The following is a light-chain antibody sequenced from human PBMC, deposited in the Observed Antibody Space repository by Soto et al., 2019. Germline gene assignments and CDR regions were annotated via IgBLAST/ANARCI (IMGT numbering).Light chain of an antibody. CDR1: SSDVGGYDF. J-gene: IGLJ1*01. Sequence: LTQPASVSGSPGQSITISCTGTSSDVGGYDFVSWYQHHPGKAPKLIIYDVNNRPSGLSNRFSGSKSGNTASLTISGLQTEDEADYYCCSYTSSHTRVFGTGTKVTVL. CDR2: DVN. V-gene: IGLV2-14*01. CDR3: CSYTSSHTRV.